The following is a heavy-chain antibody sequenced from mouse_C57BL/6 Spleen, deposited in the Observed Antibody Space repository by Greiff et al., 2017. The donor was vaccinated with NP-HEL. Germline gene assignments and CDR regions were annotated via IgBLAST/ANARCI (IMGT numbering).Heavy chain of an antibody. Sequence: EVQLVESGPELVKPGASVKMSCKASGYTFTDYNMHWVKQSHGKSLEWIGYINPNNGGTSYNQKFKGKATLTVNKSSSTAYMELRSLTSEDSAVYYCANGYRGYAMDYWGQGTSVTVSS. J-gene: IGHJ4*01. CDR2: INPNNGGT. V-gene: IGHV1-22*01. D-gene: IGHD2-2*01. CDR3: ANGYRGYAMDY. CDR1: GYTFTDYN.